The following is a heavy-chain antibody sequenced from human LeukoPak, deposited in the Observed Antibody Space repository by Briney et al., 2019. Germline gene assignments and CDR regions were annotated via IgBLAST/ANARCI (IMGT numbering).Heavy chain of an antibody. Sequence: PSETLSLTCAVYGGSFSGYYWSWIRQPPGKGLEWIGEINHSGSTNYNPSLKSRVTISVDTSKNQFSLKLSSVTAADTAVYYCARDGYLSGMPLDYWGQGTLVTVSS. J-gene: IGHJ4*02. D-gene: IGHD5-12*01. CDR1: GGSFSGYY. V-gene: IGHV4-34*01. CDR2: INHSGST. CDR3: ARDGYLSGMPLDY.